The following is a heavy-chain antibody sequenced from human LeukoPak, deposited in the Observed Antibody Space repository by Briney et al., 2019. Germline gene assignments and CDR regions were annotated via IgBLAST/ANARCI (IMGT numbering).Heavy chain of an antibody. CDR3: ARRVGYYYYGMDV. Sequence: SETLSLTCAVYGGSFSGYYWSWIRQPPGKGLEWIGYIYYSGSTNYNPSLKSRVTISVDTSKNQFSLKLSSVTAADTAVYYCARRVGYYYYGMDVWGQGTTVTVSS. CDR1: GGSFSGYY. J-gene: IGHJ6*02. D-gene: IGHD3-10*01. CDR2: IYYSGST. V-gene: IGHV4-59*01.